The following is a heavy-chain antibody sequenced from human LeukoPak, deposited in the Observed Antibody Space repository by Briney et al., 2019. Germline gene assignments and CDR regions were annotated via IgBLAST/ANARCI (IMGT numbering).Heavy chain of an antibody. J-gene: IGHJ4*02. CDR2: IYYSGST. CDR1: GGSISSYY. Sequence: SETLSLTCAVYGGSISSYYWSWIRQPPGKGLEWIGYIYYSGSTNYNPSLESRVTISVDTSKNQFSLKLSSVTAADTAVYYCAIYYYDSSGYYYFDYWGQGTLVTVSS. CDR3: AIYYYDSSGYYYFDY. D-gene: IGHD3-22*01. V-gene: IGHV4-59*01.